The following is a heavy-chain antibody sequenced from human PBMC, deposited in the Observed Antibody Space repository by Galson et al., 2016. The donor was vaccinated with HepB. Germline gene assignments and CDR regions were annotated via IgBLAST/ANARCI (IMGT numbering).Heavy chain of an antibody. CDR2: ISSGSTYI. J-gene: IGHJ6*03. Sequence: SLRLSCAASGFTFSNYAMNWVSFISSGSTYIYYADSLKGRFTISRDNARKSLSLQLSSLRAEDTGVYYCATFAVAPYYMDVWGRGTTVIVSS. CDR3: ATFAVAPYYMDV. CDR1: GFTFSNYA. D-gene: IGHD2-21*01. V-gene: IGHV3-21*01.